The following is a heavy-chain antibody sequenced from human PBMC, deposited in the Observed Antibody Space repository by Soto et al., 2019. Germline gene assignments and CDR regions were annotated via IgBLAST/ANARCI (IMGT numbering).Heavy chain of an antibody. V-gene: IGHV2-70*01. D-gene: IGHD6-19*01. J-gene: IGHJ2*01. CDR2: IDWDDDK. CDR3: ARIRGMYCSGWYSDWYFDL. Sequence: SGPTLVNPTQTLTLTCTFSGFSLSTSGMCVSWIRQPPGKALEWLALIDWDDDKYYSTSLKTRLTISKDTSKNQVVLTMTNMDPVDTATYYCARIRGMYCSGWYSDWYFDLWGRGTLVTVSS. CDR1: GFSLSTSGMC.